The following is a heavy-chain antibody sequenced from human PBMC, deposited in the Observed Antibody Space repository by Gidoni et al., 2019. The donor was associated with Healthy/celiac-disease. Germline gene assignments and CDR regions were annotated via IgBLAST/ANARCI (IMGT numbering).Heavy chain of an antibody. Sequence: EVPLLESGGGLVQPGGSLRLACAASGLTFSGYAMSWVRQAPGKGLEWVSAISGSGGSTYYADSVKGRFTISRDNSKNTLYLQMNSLRAEDTAVYYCAKLGAINHYDSSGYYHPFDYWGQGTLVTVSS. CDR3: AKLGAINHYDSSGYYHPFDY. J-gene: IGHJ4*02. CDR1: GLTFSGYA. CDR2: ISGSGGST. V-gene: IGHV3-23*01. D-gene: IGHD3-22*01.